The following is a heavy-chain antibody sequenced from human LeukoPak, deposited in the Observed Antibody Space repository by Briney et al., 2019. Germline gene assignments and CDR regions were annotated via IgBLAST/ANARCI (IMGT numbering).Heavy chain of an antibody. CDR3: ARDWDYYDSSGYYFNFDY. V-gene: IGHV1-2*02. CDR2: INPNSDGT. Sequence: ASVKVSCKASGYTFTGYYMHWVRQAPGQGLEWMGWINPNSDGTNYAQKFQGRVTMTRDTSISTAYMELSRLRSDDTAVYYCARDWDYYDSSGYYFNFDYWGQGTLVTVSS. D-gene: IGHD3-22*01. J-gene: IGHJ4*02. CDR1: GYTFTGYY.